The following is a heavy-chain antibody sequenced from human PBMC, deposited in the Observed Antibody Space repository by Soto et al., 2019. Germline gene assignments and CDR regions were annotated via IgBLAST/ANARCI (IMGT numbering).Heavy chain of an antibody. Sequence: ASVKVSCKASGGTFSSYAISWVRQAPGQGLEWMGGIIPIFGTANYAQKFQGRVTITADESTSTAYMELSSLGSEDTAVYYCARGHGYNRAFDYWGQGTLVTVSS. V-gene: IGHV1-69*13. CDR1: GGTFSSYA. CDR2: IIPIFGTA. J-gene: IGHJ4*02. CDR3: ARGHGYNRAFDY. D-gene: IGHD5-12*01.